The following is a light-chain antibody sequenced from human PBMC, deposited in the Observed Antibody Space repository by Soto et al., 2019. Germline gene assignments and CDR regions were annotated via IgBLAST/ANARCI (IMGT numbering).Light chain of an antibody. CDR2: GAS. J-gene: IGKJ1*01. CDR1: QSVSSN. V-gene: IGKV3-15*01. Sequence: EIVITQSPATLSVSPGERATLSFRASQSVSSNLAWYQQKPGQAPRLLIYGASTRATGIPARFSGSGSGTEFTLTISSLQSEDFAVYYCQQYNNWPRTFGQGTKVDIK. CDR3: QQYNNWPRT.